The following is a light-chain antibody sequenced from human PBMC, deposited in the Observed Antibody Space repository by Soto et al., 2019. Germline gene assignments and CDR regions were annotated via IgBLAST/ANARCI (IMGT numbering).Light chain of an antibody. Sequence: QSALTQPPSASGSPGQSVTISCTGTSSDVGGYNYVSWYQQHPDKAPKLMIYEVNKRPSGIPDRFSGSKSGNTASLTVSGLQAEDEADYYCCSYVDTDTWVFGGGTKVTVL. CDR2: EVN. V-gene: IGLV2-8*01. J-gene: IGLJ3*02. CDR1: SSDVGGYNY. CDR3: CSYVDTDTWV.